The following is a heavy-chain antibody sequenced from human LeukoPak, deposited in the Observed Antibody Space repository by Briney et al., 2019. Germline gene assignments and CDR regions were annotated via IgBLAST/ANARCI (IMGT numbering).Heavy chain of an antibody. CDR1: GFTFSNYA. V-gene: IGHV3-30*02. D-gene: IGHD6-6*01. J-gene: IGHJ4*02. Sequence: AGGSLRLSCAASGFTFSNYAMHWVRQAPGKGLEWVTFIRYDGSNKYYAESVKGRFTISRDNSKNTLYLQMSSLRAEDPAVYYCAKAIHSSSSGVVDYWGQGTLVTVSS. CDR3: AKAIHSSSSGVVDY. CDR2: IRYDGSNK.